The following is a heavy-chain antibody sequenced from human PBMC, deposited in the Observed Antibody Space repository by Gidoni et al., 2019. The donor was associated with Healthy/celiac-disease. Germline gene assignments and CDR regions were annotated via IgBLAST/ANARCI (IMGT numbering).Heavy chain of an antibody. V-gene: IGHV3-30*18. CDR3: AKDANYYDSSGYYYFFDY. CDR2: ISYDGSNK. D-gene: IGHD3-22*01. Sequence: QVQLVESGGGVVQPGRSLRLSCAAAVFTFSSYGMHWVRQAPGKGLEWVAVISYDGSNKYYADSVKGRFTISRDNSKNTLYLQMNSLRAEDTAVYYCAKDANYYDSSGYYYFFDYWGQGTLVTVSS. CDR1: VFTFSSYG. J-gene: IGHJ4*02.